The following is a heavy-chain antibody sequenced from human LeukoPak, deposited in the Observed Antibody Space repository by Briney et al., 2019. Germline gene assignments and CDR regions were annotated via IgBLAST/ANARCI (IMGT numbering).Heavy chain of an antibody. CDR1: GFTFSSYA. J-gene: IGHJ5*01. CDR3: AWGDRSGSFYNWFDS. V-gene: IGHV3-43*02. CDR2: ISKDGNTA. Sequence: QAGGSLRLSCAASGFTFSSYAMHWVRQAPGKGLEWVSLISKDGNTAHYADSVRGRFTVSRDGGRKSLYLQMNSLKPEDTAFYYCAWGDRSGSFYNWFDSWGQGTLVTVSS. D-gene: IGHD1-26*01.